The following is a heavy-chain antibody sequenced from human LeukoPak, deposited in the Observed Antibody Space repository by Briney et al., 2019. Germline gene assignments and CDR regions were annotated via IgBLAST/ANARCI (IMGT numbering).Heavy chain of an antibody. CDR1: GYAFTSYA. D-gene: IGHD2-2*01. V-gene: IGHV7-4-1*02. J-gene: IGHJ4*02. CDR3: ARVDSSFDFDY. CDR2: INSNTGNP. Sequence: ASVKVSCKASGYAFTSYAMNWVRQAPGQGLEWMGWINSNTGNPTYAQGFTGRFVFSLDTSVSTAYLQISSLKAEDTAVYYCARVDSSFDFDYWGQGTLVTVSS.